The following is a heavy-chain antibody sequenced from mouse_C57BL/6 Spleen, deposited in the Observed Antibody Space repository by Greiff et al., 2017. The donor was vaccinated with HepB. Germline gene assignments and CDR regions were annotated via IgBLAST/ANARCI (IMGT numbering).Heavy chain of an antibody. Sequence: VHLVASGGGLVKPGGSLKLSCAASGFTFRDYGMHWVRQAPEKGLEWVAYISSGSSTIYYADTVKGRFTISRDNAKNTLFLQMTSLRSEDTAMYYCASPYGSSWYFDVWGTGTTVTVSS. CDR2: ISSGSSTI. D-gene: IGHD1-1*01. J-gene: IGHJ1*03. V-gene: IGHV5-17*01. CDR3: ASPYGSSWYFDV. CDR1: GFTFRDYG.